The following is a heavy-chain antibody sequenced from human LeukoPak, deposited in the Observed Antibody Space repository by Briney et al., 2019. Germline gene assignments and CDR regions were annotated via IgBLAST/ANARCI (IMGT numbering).Heavy chain of an antibody. CDR2: IYYSGST. D-gene: IGHD6-19*01. CDR3: ARAGTGFDP. Sequence: SETLSLTCTVSGGSISSSSYYWGWIRQPPGKGLEWIGSIYYSGSTYYNPSLKSRVTISVDTSKNQFSLKLSSVTAADTAVYYCARAGTGFDPWGQGALVTVSS. V-gene: IGHV4-39*01. J-gene: IGHJ5*02. CDR1: GGSISSSSYY.